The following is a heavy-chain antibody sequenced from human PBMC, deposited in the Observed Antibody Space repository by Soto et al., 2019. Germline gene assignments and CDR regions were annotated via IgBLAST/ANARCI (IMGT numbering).Heavy chain of an antibody. CDR3: ARGYDILTGSLGAFDI. J-gene: IGHJ3*02. Sequence: AASVKVSCKASGYTFTSYGISWVRQAPGQGLEWMGWISAYNGNTNYAQKLQGRVTMTTDTSTSTAYMELRSLRSGDTAVYYCARGYDILTGSLGAFDIWGQGTMVTVSS. V-gene: IGHV1-18*01. CDR1: GYTFTSYG. CDR2: ISAYNGNT. D-gene: IGHD3-9*01.